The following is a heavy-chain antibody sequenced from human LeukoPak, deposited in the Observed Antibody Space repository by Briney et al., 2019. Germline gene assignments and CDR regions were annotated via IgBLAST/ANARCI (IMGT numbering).Heavy chain of an antibody. CDR2: ISGNGGST. J-gene: IGHJ3*01. CDR1: GFTFSSYT. CDR3: AKEPLSGAWYWRWSV. D-gene: IGHD6-19*01. V-gene: IGHV3-23*01. Sequence: GGSLRLPCPASGFTFSSYTMTWVRQAPGNGLEWVSAISGNGGSTYYADSVKGRFTISRDNSKNTLYLQMSSLRAEDTAVYYCAKEPLSGAWYWRWSVWGQGTLVTVSS.